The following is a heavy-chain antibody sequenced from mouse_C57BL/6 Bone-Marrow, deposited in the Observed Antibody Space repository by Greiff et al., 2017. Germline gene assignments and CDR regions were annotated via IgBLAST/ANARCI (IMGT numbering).Heavy chain of an antibody. J-gene: IGHJ4*01. CDR2: IDPETGGT. V-gene: IGHV1-15*01. CDR3: TRREDY. CDR1: GYTFTDYE. Sequence: VQLQQSGAELVRPGASVTLSCKASGYTFTDYEMHWVKQTPVHGLEWIGAIDPETGGTAYNQKFKGKAILTADKFSSTAYMELRSLTSEDSAVYYCTRREDYWGQGTSVTVSS.